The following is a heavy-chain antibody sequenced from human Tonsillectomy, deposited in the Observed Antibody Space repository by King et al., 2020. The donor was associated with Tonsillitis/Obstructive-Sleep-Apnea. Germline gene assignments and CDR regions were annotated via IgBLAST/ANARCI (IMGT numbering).Heavy chain of an antibody. V-gene: IGHV3-23*04. D-gene: IGHD2-15*01. CDR1: GFTFSSYA. CDR3: AKSISSSATGY. J-gene: IGHJ4*02. Sequence: VQLVESGGGLVQPGGSLRLSCAASGFTFSSYAMNWVRQAPGKGLEWVSAIGGGGGSTYYADSVKGRFTISRDNSKNTLYLQMNSLRAGDTAVYYCAKSISSSATGYWGQGTLVTVSS. CDR2: IGGGGGST.